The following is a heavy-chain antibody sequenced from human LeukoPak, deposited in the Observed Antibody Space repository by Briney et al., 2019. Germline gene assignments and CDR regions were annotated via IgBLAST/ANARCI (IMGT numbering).Heavy chain of an antibody. Sequence: GGSLRLSCAASGFTFSSYAMSWVRQAPGKGLEWVSAISGSGGSTYYADSVKGRFTISRDNSKNTLYLQMNSLRAEDTAVYYCAKAPTAILTGYYKGQYGMDVWGQGTTVTVSS. CDR3: AKAPTAILTGYYKGQYGMDV. D-gene: IGHD3-9*01. J-gene: IGHJ6*02. CDR1: GFTFSSYA. CDR2: ISGSGGST. V-gene: IGHV3-23*01.